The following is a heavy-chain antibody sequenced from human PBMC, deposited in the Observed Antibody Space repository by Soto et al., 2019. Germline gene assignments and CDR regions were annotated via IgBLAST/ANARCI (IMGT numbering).Heavy chain of an antibody. CDR3: ARNGYDTSNHHFDP. Sequence: SDTLSLTFASSGDSNSIGGCSLTCIQQPPGKRLEWIVYVYDSGSSYYNPSLKSRVTISLDTSKNQFSLKLGSVTAADTAVYFCARNGYDTSNHHFDPWRQGNLVTVSS. D-gene: IGHD3-22*01. J-gene: IGHJ5*02. CDR1: GDSNSIGGCS. V-gene: IGHV4-30-2*01. CDR2: VYDSGSS.